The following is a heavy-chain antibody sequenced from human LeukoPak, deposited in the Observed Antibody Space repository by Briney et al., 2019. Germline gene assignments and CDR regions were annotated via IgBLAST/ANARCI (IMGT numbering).Heavy chain of an antibody. J-gene: IGHJ4*02. D-gene: IGHD6-19*01. CDR3: AKDARRSDGWYFFDH. Sequence: GGSLRLSSAASGFTFSSYAMNWVRQAPGQGLEWVSSISESGSITDYADSVRGRFTIYRDNSKNTLSLQMHSLRVEDTAVYYCAKDARRSDGWYFFDHWGQGTLVTVSS. CDR1: GFTFSSYA. CDR2: ISESGSIT. V-gene: IGHV3-23*01.